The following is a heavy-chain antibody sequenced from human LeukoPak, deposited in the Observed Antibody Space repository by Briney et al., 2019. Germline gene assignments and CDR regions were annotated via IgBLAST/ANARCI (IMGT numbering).Heavy chain of an antibody. CDR1: GFTFSSYA. Sequence: GRSLRLSCAASGFTFSSYAMHWVRQAPGKGLDWVALISYDGSNKYYADSVKGRFTISRDNSKNTLYLQMNSLRAEDTAVYYCAKPAMMVVVAPPDYWGQGTLVTVSS. D-gene: IGHD3-22*01. J-gene: IGHJ4*02. CDR3: AKPAMMVVVAPPDY. CDR2: ISYDGSNK. V-gene: IGHV3-30*18.